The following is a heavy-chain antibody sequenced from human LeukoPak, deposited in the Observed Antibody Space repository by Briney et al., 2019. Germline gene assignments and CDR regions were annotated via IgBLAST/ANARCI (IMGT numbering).Heavy chain of an antibody. CDR2: IYGDGTI. V-gene: IGHV4-4*07. J-gene: IGHJ5*02. Sequence: NPSETLSLTCTVSGGSISKQYWTWVRQSAGKGLEWIGRIYGDGTITYNPSLKSRVTMSVDTSKNQFSLRLTSVTAADTAMYYCTRDSGTTGEVKFDPWGQGILVTVSS. CDR3: TRDSGTTGEVKFDP. D-gene: IGHD3-10*01. CDR1: GGSISKQY.